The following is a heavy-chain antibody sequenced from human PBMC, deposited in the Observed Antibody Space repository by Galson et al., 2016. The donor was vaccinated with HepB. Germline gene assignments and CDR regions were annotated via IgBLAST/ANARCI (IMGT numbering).Heavy chain of an antibody. CDR1: GFFFSGRA. D-gene: IGHD2-21*02. J-gene: IGHJ4*02. CDR3: ARDSSAGDIS. Sequence: SLRLSCAASGFFFSGRAMNWVRQAPGKGLEWVSFISSSTSYIYYADSVKGRFTISRDNAKNSLYLQMNSLRAEETAVYYCARDSSAGDISWGQGALVTVSS. V-gene: IGHV3-21*01. CDR2: ISSSTSYI.